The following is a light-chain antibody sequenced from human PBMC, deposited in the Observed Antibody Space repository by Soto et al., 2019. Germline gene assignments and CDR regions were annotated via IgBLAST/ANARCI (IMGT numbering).Light chain of an antibody. J-gene: IGKJ2*01. CDR3: QQYTDFQST. V-gene: IGKV1-5*03. CDR2: KAT. Sequence: DIEMTQSPSTLSASVGDRVTLTCRASQSITSWVAWYQQKPGKAPKLLIYKATHLQTGVPSRFSGRGSGTEFTLAISSLKPDDCKIYYCQQYTDFQSTYGQWNSLEIK. CDR1: QSITSW.